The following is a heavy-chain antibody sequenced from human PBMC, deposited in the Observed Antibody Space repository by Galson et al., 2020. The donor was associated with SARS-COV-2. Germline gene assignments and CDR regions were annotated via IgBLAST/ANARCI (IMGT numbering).Heavy chain of an antibody. J-gene: IGHJ3*02. D-gene: IGHD6-19*01. CDR2: INWNSGAR. CDR3: AKDIDSVIAVEGALQPDAFDI. V-gene: IGHV3-9*01. Sequence: GGSLRLSCAAPGFTFDDYAMHWVRQAPGKGLEWVSGINWNSGARGYADSVKGRFTISRDNAKNSLYLEMKSLRADDTALYYCAKDIDSVIAVEGALQPDAFDIWGQGTMVTVPS. CDR1: GFTFDDYA.